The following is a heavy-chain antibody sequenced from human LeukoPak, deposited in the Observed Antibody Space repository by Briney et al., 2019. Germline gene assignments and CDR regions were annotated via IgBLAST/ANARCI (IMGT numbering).Heavy chain of an antibody. CDR3: ARRRYNWNAIDY. D-gene: IGHD1-20*01. Sequence: GGSLRLSCAASGFTFSDYYMSWIRQAPGKGLEWVSYISSSGSTLYYADSVKGRITISRDNAKNSLYLQVNSLRAEDTAVYYCARRRYNWNAIDYWGQGTLVTVSS. V-gene: IGHV3-11*01. CDR1: GFTFSDYY. CDR2: ISSSGSTL. J-gene: IGHJ4*02.